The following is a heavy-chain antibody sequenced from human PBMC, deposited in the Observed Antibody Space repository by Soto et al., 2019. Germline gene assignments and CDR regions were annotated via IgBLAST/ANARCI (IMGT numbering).Heavy chain of an antibody. Sequence: QVQLVESGGGVVQPGRSLRLSCAASGFTFSSYGMHWVRQAPGKGLEWVAVISYDGSNKYYADSVKGRFTISRDNSKNTLYLQMNSLRAEDTAVYYCAKDPGSGSHGGDWGQGTLVTVSS. V-gene: IGHV3-30*18. D-gene: IGHD3-10*01. CDR2: ISYDGSNK. CDR3: AKDPGSGSHGGD. J-gene: IGHJ4*02. CDR1: GFTFSSYG.